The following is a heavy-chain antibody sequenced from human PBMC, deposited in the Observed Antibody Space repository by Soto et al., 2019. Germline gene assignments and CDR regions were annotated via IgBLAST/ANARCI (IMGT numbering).Heavy chain of an antibody. V-gene: IGHV1-3*01. CDR1: GYTFTSYA. J-gene: IGHJ5*02. CDR3: ARDSSSSPKGARWFDP. CDR2: INAGNGNT. Sequence: QVPLAQSGAEVKKPGASVKVSCKASGYTFTSYAMHWVRQAPGQRLEWMGWINAGNGNTKYSQKFQGRVTITRDTSASTAYMELSSLRSEDTAVYYCARDSSSSPKGARWFDPWGQGTLVTVSS. D-gene: IGHD6-13*01.